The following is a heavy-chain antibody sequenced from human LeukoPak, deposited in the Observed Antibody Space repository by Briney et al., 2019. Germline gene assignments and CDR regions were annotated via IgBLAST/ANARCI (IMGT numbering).Heavy chain of an antibody. V-gene: IGHV4-39*07. CDR3: ARDARVQKWFGELFWTTTYYFDD. D-gene: IGHD3-10*01. J-gene: IGHJ4*02. CDR1: GGSISSSNFY. Sequence: SETLSLTCTLSGGSISSSNFYWGWIRHPPGKGLEWIGSIYYIGSTYYNPSLKSRVTISVDASKNQFSLKLSSVTAADTAVYYCARDARVQKWFGELFWTTTYYFDDWGKGTLVTVSS. CDR2: IYYIGST.